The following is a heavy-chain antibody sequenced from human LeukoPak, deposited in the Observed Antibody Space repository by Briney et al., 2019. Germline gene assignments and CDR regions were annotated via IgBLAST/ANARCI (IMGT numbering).Heavy chain of an antibody. D-gene: IGHD3-22*01. J-gene: IGHJ4*02. Sequence: SETLSLTCTVSGGSISNFYWSWIRQPPGKGPEWIGYIHNSGSTTYNPSLKSRVTISVVTAKNQFSLKVSSVTAADTAVYYCARSPYYDSSGINFDYWGQGTLVTVSS. CDR3: ARSPYYDSSGINFDY. CDR2: IHNSGST. V-gene: IGHV4-59*01. CDR1: GGSISNFY.